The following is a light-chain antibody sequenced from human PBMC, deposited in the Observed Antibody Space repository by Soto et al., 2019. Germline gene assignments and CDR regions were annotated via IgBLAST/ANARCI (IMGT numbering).Light chain of an antibody. CDR3: QQYDDWPRT. J-gene: IGKJ1*01. CDR2: YAS. Sequence: EIVITQSPATLSVSPGERATLSCRASQSISSNLVWYQQKPGQDPRILIFYASTRATGIPARFSGSGSGKEFTLTISSLQSEDFAVYYCQQYDDWPRTVGQGTKVEIK. V-gene: IGKV3-15*01. CDR1: QSISSN.